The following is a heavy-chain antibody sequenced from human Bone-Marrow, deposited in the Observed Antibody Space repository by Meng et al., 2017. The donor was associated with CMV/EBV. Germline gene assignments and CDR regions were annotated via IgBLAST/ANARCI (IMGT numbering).Heavy chain of an antibody. Sequence: KVSCKASGYTFISYDINWVRQATGQGLEWMGIIYPGDSDTRYSPSFQGQVTISADKSISTAYLQWSSLKASDTAMYYCASGTQVDTAMSGMDVWGQGTTVTVSS. CDR3: ASGTQVDTAMSGMDV. V-gene: IGHV5-51*01. CDR1: GYTFISYD. D-gene: IGHD5-18*01. J-gene: IGHJ6*02. CDR2: IYPGDSDT.